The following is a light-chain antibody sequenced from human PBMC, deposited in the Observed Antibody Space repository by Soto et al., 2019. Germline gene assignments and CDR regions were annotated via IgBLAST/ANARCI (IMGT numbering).Light chain of an antibody. J-gene: IGKJ1*01. CDR1: QSISSN. CDR3: HQYESCRQT. Sequence: EIVMTQSPATLSVSPGERATLSCRARQSISSNLAWYQQKLGQAPRLLIYRASTRATGIPARFSGSGSGTEFTLTISGLQSEDFALYYCHQYESCRQTFGQGTKVEI. V-gene: IGKV3-15*01. CDR2: RAS.